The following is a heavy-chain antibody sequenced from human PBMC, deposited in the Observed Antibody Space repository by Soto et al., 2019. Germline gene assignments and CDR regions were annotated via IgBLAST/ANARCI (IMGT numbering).Heavy chain of an antibody. Sequence: GASVKVSCKASGGTFSSYAISWVRQAPGQGLEWMGGIIPIFGTANYAQKFQGRVTMTEDTSTDTAYMELSSLRSEDTAVYYCATQAPQIPIEYYYYGMDVWGQGTTVTVSS. CDR1: GGTFSSYA. V-gene: IGHV1-69*06. J-gene: IGHJ6*02. CDR2: IIPIFGTA. CDR3: ATQAPQIPIEYYYYGMDV.